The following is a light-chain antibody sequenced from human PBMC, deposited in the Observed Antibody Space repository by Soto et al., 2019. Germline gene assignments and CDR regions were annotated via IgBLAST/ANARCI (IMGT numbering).Light chain of an antibody. J-gene: IGLJ1*01. CDR2: EVS. V-gene: IGLV2-14*01. CDR3: SSYTTSSTYV. Sequence: QSALTQPASVSGSPGQSITISCAGTSSDIGDNNFVSWYQQYPGNAPTLIIFEVSARPSGISNRFSGSKSGNTASLTISGLQAEDEADFYCSSYTTSSTYVFGTGTKVTVL. CDR1: SSDIGDNNF.